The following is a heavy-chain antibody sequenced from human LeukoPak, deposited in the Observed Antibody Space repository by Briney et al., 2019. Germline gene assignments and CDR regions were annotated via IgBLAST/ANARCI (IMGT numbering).Heavy chain of an antibody. CDR2: INPSSGST. Sequence: ASVKVSCKASGYTFARYYIHWVRQAPGQGLEWMGIINPSSGSTRYAQKFQGRVTMTRDTSTSTVYMELSSLRSDDTAVYYCARGGYYDSSGSFDPWGQGTLVSVSS. D-gene: IGHD3-22*01. CDR3: ARGGYYDSSGSFDP. CDR1: GYTFARYY. V-gene: IGHV1-46*01. J-gene: IGHJ5*02.